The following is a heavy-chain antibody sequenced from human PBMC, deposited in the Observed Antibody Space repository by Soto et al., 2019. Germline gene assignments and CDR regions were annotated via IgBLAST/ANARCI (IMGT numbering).Heavy chain of an antibody. CDR2: IRSKANSYAT. D-gene: IGHD3-22*01. J-gene: IGHJ4*02. CDR1: GFTFSGSA. CDR3: TRRVGWYYDSSGYYRDY. Sequence: GSLRLSCAASGFTFSGSAMHWVRQASGKGLEWVGRIRSKANSYATAYAASVKGRFTISRDDSKNTAYLQMNSLKTEDTAVYYCTRRVGWYYDSSGYYRDYWGQGTLVTVSS. V-gene: IGHV3-73*01.